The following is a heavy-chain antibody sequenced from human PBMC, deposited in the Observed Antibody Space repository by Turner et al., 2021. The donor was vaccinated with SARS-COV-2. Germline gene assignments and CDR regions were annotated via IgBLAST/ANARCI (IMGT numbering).Heavy chain of an antibody. CDR2: VTANSGDT. D-gene: IGHD2-15*01. J-gene: IGHJ4*02. CDR1: GYSFTAYN. CDR3: ARVCNGNVCKNFDY. Sequence: QVQLVQSGAEVKKPGASVKVSCKASGYSFTAYNIHWPRQAPGQGLEWMGWVTANSGDTNYAQKFQGRVTMTRDTSISTAYMELSSLRSDDTAVYYCARVCNGNVCKNFDYWGQGTLVTVSS. V-gene: IGHV1-2*02.